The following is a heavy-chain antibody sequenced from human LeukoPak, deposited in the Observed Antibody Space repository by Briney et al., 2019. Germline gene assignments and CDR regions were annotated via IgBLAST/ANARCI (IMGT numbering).Heavy chain of an antibody. J-gene: IGHJ6*03. CDR3: AGNYCSSTSCNYYYYYMDV. Sequence: ASVKVSCKXSGYTFTGYYMHWVRQAPGQGLEWMGRINHNSGGTNYSQKFQGRVTMTRDTSISTAYMELSRLRSDDTAVYYCAGNYCSSTSCNYYYYYMDVWGKGTTVTVSS. V-gene: IGHV1-2*06. CDR1: GYTFTGYY. D-gene: IGHD2-2*01. CDR2: INHNSGGT.